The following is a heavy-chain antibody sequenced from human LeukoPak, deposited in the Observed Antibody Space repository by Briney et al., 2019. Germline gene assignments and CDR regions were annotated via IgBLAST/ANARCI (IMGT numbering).Heavy chain of an antibody. CDR1: GGSFSGYY. J-gene: IGHJ4*02. CDR3: ARGKINEWSHLDY. CDR2: IYYSGST. Sequence: KSSETLSLTCAVYGGSFSGYYWSWIRQPPGKGLEWTGYIYYSGSTNYNPSLKSRVTISVETSKNQFSLNLSSVTAAATAEYYCARGKINEWSHLDYRGQGTLVTVSS. D-gene: IGHD3-3*01. V-gene: IGHV4-59*01.